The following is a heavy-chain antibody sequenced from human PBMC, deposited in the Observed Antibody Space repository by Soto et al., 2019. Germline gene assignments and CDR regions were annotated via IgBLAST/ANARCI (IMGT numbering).Heavy chain of an antibody. V-gene: IGHV1-8*01. Sequence: QVQLVQSGAEVKKPGASVKVSCKASGYTFTSYDINWVRQATGQGLEWMGWMNTNSGNTGNAQKFQAIXTXTXXTSISTAYMALSSLRSEYTAVYYCARTLYGANVDYWGQGTLVTVSS. J-gene: IGHJ4*02. CDR2: MNTNSGNT. D-gene: IGHD4-17*01. CDR1: GYTFTSYD. CDR3: ARTLYGANVDY.